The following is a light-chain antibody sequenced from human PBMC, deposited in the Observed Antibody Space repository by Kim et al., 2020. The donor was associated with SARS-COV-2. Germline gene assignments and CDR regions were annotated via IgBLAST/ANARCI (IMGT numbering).Light chain of an antibody. CDR3: QAWDSSTVV. Sequence: SVYPGQTASITCSEYKFGDKYACWSQQKPGQYPVLVIYQDSKRPSGIPERFSGSNSGNTATLTISGTQAMDEADYYCQAWDSSTVVFGGGTQLTVL. CDR2: QDS. CDR1: KFGDKY. V-gene: IGLV3-1*01. J-gene: IGLJ2*01.